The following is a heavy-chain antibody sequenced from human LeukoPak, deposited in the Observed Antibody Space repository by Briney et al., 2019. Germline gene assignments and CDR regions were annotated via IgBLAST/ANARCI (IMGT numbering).Heavy chain of an antibody. J-gene: IGHJ4*02. CDR2: INHSGST. D-gene: IGHD6-13*01. V-gene: IGHV4-34*01. Sequence: SETPSLTCAVYGGSFSGYYWSWIRQPPGKGLEWIGEINHSGSTNYNPSLKSRVTISVDTSKNQFSLKLSSVTAADTAVYYCARQRYSSSWAQYYFDYWGQGTLVTVSS. CDR1: GGSFSGYY. CDR3: ARQRYSSSWAQYYFDY.